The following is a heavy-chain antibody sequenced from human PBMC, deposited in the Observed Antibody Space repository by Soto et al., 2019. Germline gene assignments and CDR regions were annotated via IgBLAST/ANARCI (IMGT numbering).Heavy chain of an antibody. D-gene: IGHD4-4*01. CDR2: IYYSGST. CDR3: ARGRDDYNGWYVDL. J-gene: IGHJ2*01. CDR1: GGSISSYY. V-gene: IGHV4-59*01. Sequence: SETLSLTCTVSGGSISSYYWSWIRQPPGKGLEWIGYIYYSGSTNYNPSLKSRVTISVDTSKNQISLKLSSVTAADTAVYYCARGRDDYNGWYVDLWGRGSLVTVSS.